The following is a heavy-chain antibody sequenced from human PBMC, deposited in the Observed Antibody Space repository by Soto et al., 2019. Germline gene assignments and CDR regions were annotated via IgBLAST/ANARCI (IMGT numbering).Heavy chain of an antibody. Sequence: XXTLSLTYTVSCGSITGYYWSLIRQPPGKGXEWIGXIYYTGRTDHXXYLQSRVXXSLDKSKNKVSLKMTSVTAADTAVYYCVAAPRYWRQGTLVTVSS. J-gene: IGHJ4*02. CDR1: CGSITGYY. D-gene: IGHD2-15*01. V-gene: IGHV4-59*01. CDR2: IYYTGRT. CDR3: VAAPRY.